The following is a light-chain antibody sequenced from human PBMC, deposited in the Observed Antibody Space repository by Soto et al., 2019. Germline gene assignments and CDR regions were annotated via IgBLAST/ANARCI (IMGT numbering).Light chain of an antibody. V-gene: IGKV3-20*01. CDR1: QSVSSTY. J-gene: IGKJ5*01. CDR2: DAS. Sequence: EIVLTQSPGTLSFSPGEKNTLSRRASQSVSSTYLAWYQQKPGQAPRLLIYDASARATGIPDRFSGSGSETDFTLTISRLEPEDFAMYYCQQYGTSPLTFGQGTRLEIK. CDR3: QQYGTSPLT.